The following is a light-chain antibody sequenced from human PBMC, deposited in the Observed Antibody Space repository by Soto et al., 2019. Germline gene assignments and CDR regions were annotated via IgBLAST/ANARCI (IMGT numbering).Light chain of an antibody. CDR3: QQYFSTPWT. CDR1: QSALYSSNNKNY. J-gene: IGKJ1*01. V-gene: IGKV4-1*01. Sequence: DIAMTQSPDSLAVSLGERATINCKSSQSALYSSNNKNYLAWYQQKPGQPPKLLIYWASTRESGVPDRFSGSGSGTDFTLTISSLQAEDVAVYYCQQYFSTPWTFGQGTKVEIK. CDR2: WAS.